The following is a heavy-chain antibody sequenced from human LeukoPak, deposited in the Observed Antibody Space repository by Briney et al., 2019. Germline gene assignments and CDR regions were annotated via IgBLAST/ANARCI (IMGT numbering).Heavy chain of an antibody. J-gene: IGHJ4*02. CDR3: AGGGDRDGLLH. V-gene: IGHV4-31*03. Sequence: SQTLSLTCSVSGGSISSGGYYWSWIRQHPGKGLEWIGYIYYSGSTYYNPSLKSRVTISVDTSKNQFSLKLSSVTAADTAVYYCAGGGDRDGLLHWGQGTLVTVSS. D-gene: IGHD2-21*02. CDR1: GGSISSGGYY. CDR2: IYYSGST.